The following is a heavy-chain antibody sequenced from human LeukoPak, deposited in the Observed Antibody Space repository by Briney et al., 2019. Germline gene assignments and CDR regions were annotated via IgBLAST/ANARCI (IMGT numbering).Heavy chain of an antibody. CDR1: GFTFSNYA. D-gene: IGHD6-6*01. V-gene: IGHV3-23*01. J-gene: IGHJ6*03. CDR3: AKGSSSSELYYYYYYMDV. CDR2: ISGSGGST. Sequence: QAGGSLRLSCAASGFTFSNYAMSWVRQAPGKGLEWVSGISGSGGSTYYADSVKGRFTISRDNSKNTLYLQMNSLRAEDTAVYYCAKGSSSSELYYYYYYMDVWGKGTTVTVSS.